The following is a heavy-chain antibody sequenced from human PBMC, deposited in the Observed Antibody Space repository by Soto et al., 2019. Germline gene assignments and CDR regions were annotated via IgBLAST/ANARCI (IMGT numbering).Heavy chain of an antibody. CDR1: GGSISSGGYY. Sequence: PSATLSLTCTVSGGSISSGGYYWSWIRQHPGKGLEWIGYIYYSGSTYYNPSLKSRVTISVDTSKNQFSLKLSSVTAADTAVYYCARVPDDGAMDEGSMDVWGQGTTVTVSS. CDR2: IYYSGST. D-gene: IGHD5-18*01. V-gene: IGHV4-31*03. J-gene: IGHJ6*02. CDR3: ARVPDDGAMDEGSMDV.